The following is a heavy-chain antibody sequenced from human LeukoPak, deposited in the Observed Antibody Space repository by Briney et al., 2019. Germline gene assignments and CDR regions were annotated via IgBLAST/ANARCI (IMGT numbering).Heavy chain of an antibody. D-gene: IGHD6-13*01. CDR1: GGSFSGYY. Sequence: SETLSLTCAVYGGSFSGYYWSWIRQPPGKGLEWIGEINHSGSTNYNPSLKSRVTISVDTSKNQFSLKLSSVTAADTAVYYCGGSRYRSWYDFDYWGQGTLVTVSS. CDR2: INHSGST. CDR3: GGSRYRSWYDFDY. J-gene: IGHJ4*02. V-gene: IGHV4-34*01.